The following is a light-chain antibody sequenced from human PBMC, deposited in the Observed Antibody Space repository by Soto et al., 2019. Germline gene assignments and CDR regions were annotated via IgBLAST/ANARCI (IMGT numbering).Light chain of an antibody. CDR1: QSSSSW. CDR2: DAS. CDR3: QHYNTNSPT. Sequence: DIQMTQSPSTLSASVGYRVTITCRASQSSSSWLAWYQQKPGKAPKLLIYDASSLESGVPSRFSGSGSGTEFTLTISSLQPDDFATYHCQHYNTNSPTFGQGTKLEIK. V-gene: IGKV1-5*01. J-gene: IGKJ2*01.